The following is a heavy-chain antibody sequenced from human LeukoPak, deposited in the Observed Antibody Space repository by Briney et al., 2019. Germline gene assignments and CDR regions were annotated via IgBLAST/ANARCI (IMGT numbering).Heavy chain of an antibody. Sequence: PSETLSLTCTVSGGSISSSGYYWGWIRQPPGKGLEWIASIYYSGSTYYNPSLKSRVTISVDTSKNQLSLKLSALTAADTAVYYCARHEYSGSYYGLSWFDPWGQGTLVTVSS. J-gene: IGHJ5*02. CDR3: ARHEYSGSYYGLSWFDP. CDR2: IYYSGST. CDR1: GGSISSSGYY. V-gene: IGHV4-39*01. D-gene: IGHD1-26*01.